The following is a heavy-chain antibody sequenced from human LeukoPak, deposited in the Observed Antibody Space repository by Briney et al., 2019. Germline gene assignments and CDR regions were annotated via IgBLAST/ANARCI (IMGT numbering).Heavy chain of an antibody. D-gene: IGHD2-2*02. V-gene: IGHV4-34*01. Sequence: SETLSLTCAVYGGSFSGYYWSWIRQPPGKGLEWIGEINHSGSTNYNPSLKGRVTISVDTSKNQFSLKLSSVTAADTAVYYCARGRIVVVPAAILVSYYYYYGMDVWGQGTTVTVSS. CDR1: GGSFSGYY. CDR2: INHSGST. J-gene: IGHJ6*02. CDR3: ARGRIVVVPAAILVSYYYYYGMDV.